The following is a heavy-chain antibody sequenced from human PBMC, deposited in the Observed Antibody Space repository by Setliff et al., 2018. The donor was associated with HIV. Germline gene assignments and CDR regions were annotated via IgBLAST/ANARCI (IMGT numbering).Heavy chain of an antibody. CDR3: AFSKQMATMAFDY. D-gene: IGHD5-12*01. Sequence: SETLSLTCYVTDDPISSYYWSWVRQPAGKGLEWIGRLYVSGDTNYNPSLKSRVTMSLDTSKKHFSLNLKSVTAADTAVYYCAFSKQMATMAFDYWGQGALVTVSS. CDR2: LYVSGDT. J-gene: IGHJ4*02. CDR1: DDPISSYY. V-gene: IGHV4-4*07.